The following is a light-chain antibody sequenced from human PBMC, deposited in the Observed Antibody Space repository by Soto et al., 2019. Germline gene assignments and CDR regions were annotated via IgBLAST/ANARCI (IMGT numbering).Light chain of an antibody. J-gene: IGKJ1*01. CDR3: QQYNSYWT. CDR2: KAS. V-gene: IGKV1-5*03. Sequence: DIQMTQSPSTLSASVGDRVTITCRASQSISSWLAWYQQKPGKAPKLLIYKASSLESGVPSRFSGSGSGTEITLTISRLQPDDFATYYCQQYNSYWTFGQGTKVEI. CDR1: QSISSW.